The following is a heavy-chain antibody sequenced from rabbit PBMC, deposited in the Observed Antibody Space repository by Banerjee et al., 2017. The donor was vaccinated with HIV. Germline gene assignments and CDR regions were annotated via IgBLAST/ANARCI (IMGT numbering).Heavy chain of an antibody. CDR3: VRSSGWGAFNL. D-gene: IGHD4-1*01. Sequence: QEHLVESGGGLVQPGGSLKLSCKASGFDFSNYGMSWVRQAPGKGLEWIGYIDLDFNGTDYASWVSGRFPVSSHNAQNTLYLQLDSLTAADTATYFCVRSSGWGAFNLWGPGTLVTVS. V-gene: IGHV1S47*01. CDR1: GFDFSNYG. CDR2: IDLDFNGT. J-gene: IGHJ4*01.